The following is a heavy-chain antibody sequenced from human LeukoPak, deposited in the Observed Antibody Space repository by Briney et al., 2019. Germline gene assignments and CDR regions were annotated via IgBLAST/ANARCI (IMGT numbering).Heavy chain of an antibody. CDR3: ARDIQAHTAMGVYYFDY. CDR1: GFTFSSYG. Sequence: GGSLRLSCAASGFTFSSYGMHWVRQAPGKGLEWVAVIWYDGSNKYYADSVKGRFTISRDDSKNTLYLQMNSLRAEDTAVYYCARDIQAHTAMGVYYFDYWGQGTLVTVSS. V-gene: IGHV3-33*01. CDR2: IWYDGSNK. J-gene: IGHJ4*02. D-gene: IGHD5-18*01.